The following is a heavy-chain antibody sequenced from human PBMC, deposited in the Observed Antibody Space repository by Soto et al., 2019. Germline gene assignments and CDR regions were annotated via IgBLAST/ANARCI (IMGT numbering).Heavy chain of an antibody. CDR2: INPNSGGT. CDR1: GYTFTGYY. Sequence: ASVKVSFKASGYTFTGYYMHWLRQAPGQGLEWMGWINPNSGGTNYAQKFQGRVTMTRDTSISTAYMELSRLRSDDTAVYYCAREGLSADYYYYGMDVWGQGTTVTVSS. J-gene: IGHJ6*02. CDR3: AREGLSADYYYYGMDV. V-gene: IGHV1-2*02. D-gene: IGHD2-15*01.